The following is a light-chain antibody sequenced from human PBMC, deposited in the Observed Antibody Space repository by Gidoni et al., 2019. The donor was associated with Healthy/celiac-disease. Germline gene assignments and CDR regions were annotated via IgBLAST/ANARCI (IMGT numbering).Light chain of an antibody. CDR1: SSDVGSYNL. J-gene: IGLJ3*02. Sequence: QSALTQPASVSGSPGQSIPISCTGTSSDVGSYNLVSWYQQHPGKAPKLMIYEGSKRPSGVSNRFSGSKSGNTASLTISGLQAEDEADYYCCSYAGSKWVFGGGTKLTVL. V-gene: IGLV2-23*01. CDR2: EGS. CDR3: CSYAGSKWV.